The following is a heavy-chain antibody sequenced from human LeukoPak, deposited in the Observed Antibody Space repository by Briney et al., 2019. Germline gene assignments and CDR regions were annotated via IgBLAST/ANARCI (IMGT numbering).Heavy chain of an antibody. J-gene: IGHJ6*03. Sequence: PGGSLRLSCAASGFTFSSYAMSWVRQAPGKGLEWVSAISGSGGDTYYADSVKGRFTISRDNSKNTLYLQMNSLRAEDTAVYYCAKGGELLRDYTWGSYRPYHYMDVWGKGTTVTVSS. CDR3: AKGGELLRDYTWGSYRPYHYMDV. CDR2: ISGSGGDT. D-gene: IGHD3-16*02. V-gene: IGHV3-23*01. CDR1: GFTFSSYA.